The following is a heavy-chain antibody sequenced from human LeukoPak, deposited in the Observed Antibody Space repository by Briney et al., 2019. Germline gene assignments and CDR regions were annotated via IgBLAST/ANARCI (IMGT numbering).Heavy chain of an antibody. Sequence: GGSLRLSCAASGFTFSSYSMNWIRQAPGKGLEWVSSISSSSSYTYYADSVKGRFTISRDNAKNSLYLQMNSLRAEDTAVYYCARAYYYDSSGDDAFDIWGQGTMVTVSS. V-gene: IGHV3-21*01. J-gene: IGHJ3*02. CDR2: ISSSSSYT. CDR1: GFTFSSYS. D-gene: IGHD3-22*01. CDR3: ARAYYYDSSGDDAFDI.